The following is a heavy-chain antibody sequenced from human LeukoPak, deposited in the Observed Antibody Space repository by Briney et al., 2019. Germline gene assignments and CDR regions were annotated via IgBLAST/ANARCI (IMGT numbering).Heavy chain of an antibody. CDR3: ARTCISSSWYSIY. Sequence: GASGNVSCKASGYTFTGYYMHWVRQAPGQGLEWMGWINTYNANTDYAQNLQGIVTLTTDTSTSTAYMELRSLRSDDTAVYYCARTCISSSWYSIYWGQGTLVTVSS. V-gene: IGHV1-18*04. D-gene: IGHD2-2*01. J-gene: IGHJ4*02. CDR1: GYTFTGYY. CDR2: INTYNANT.